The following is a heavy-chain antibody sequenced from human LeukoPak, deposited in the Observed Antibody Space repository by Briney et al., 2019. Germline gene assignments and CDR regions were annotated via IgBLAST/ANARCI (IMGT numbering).Heavy chain of an antibody. CDR1: GFTFSSYG. CDR2: IRYDGGNK. Sequence: PGGSLRLSCAASGFTFSSYGMHWVRQAPGKGLEWVAFIRYDGGNKYYADSVKGRFTISRDNSKNTLYLQMNSLRAEDTAVYYCAKNSRGFGELYYWGQGTLVTVSS. V-gene: IGHV3-30*02. J-gene: IGHJ4*02. CDR3: AKNSRGFGELYY. D-gene: IGHD3-10*01.